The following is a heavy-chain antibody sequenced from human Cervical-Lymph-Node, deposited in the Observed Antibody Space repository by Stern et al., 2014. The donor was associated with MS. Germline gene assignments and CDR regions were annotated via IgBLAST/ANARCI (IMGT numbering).Heavy chain of an antibody. J-gene: IGHJ5*02. CDR1: GYTLNNYA. D-gene: IGHD6-19*01. V-gene: IGHV7-4-1*02. CDR2: ISTNTGYP. CDR3: ARPNDSSGLFDQ. Sequence: QVQLVQSGSELKKPGASVKVSCKASGYTLNNYAMHWVRQAPGQGLEWMGWISTNTGYPDYAQGFTGRFVFSMDTSVSTAYLQITSLKAEDTAVYYCARPNDSSGLFDQWGQGTLVTVSS.